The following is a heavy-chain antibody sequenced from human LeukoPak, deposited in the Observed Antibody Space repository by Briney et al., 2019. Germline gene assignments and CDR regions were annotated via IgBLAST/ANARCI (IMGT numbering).Heavy chain of an antibody. CDR1: GFFFSNYW. CDR3: ARDTDDFQGLDI. D-gene: IGHD3-3*01. J-gene: IGHJ3*02. CDR2: INLDGNGR. Sequence: GGSLRLSCAASGFFFSNYWMSWVRQAQGKGLEWVANINLDGNGRFYVDSVKGRFTISRDNNKKSVYLQMNSLRAEDTAVYYCARDTDDFQGLDIWGQGTRVTVSS. V-gene: IGHV3-7*01.